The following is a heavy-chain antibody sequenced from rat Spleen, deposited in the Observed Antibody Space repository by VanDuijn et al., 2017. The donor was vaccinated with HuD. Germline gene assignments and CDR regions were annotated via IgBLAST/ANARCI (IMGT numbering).Heavy chain of an antibody. CDR2: ISTGGGNT. V-gene: IGHV5S23*01. CDR3: ASVLEGIGDY. D-gene: IGHD1-11*01. Sequence: EVQLVESGGGLVQPGRSLKLSCAASGFTFSNYDMAWVRQAPTKGLEWVASISTGGGNTYYRDSVKGRFTISKDNAKSTLYLQMDSLRSEETATYYCASVLEGIGDYWGQGVMVTVSS. CDR1: GFTFSNYD. J-gene: IGHJ2*01.